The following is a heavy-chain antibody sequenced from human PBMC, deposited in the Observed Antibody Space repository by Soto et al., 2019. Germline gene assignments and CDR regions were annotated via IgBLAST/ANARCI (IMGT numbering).Heavy chain of an antibody. CDR2: ISAYNGNT. Sequence: ASVQVSCKASCHTFTRYGIIWVRQAPGQGLEWMGWISAYNGNTNYAQKLQGRVTMTTDTSTSTAYMELRSLRSDDTAVYYCARTPYDFWSGDYYYYYMDVWGKGTTVTVSS. D-gene: IGHD3-3*01. J-gene: IGHJ6*03. V-gene: IGHV1-18*01. CDR1: CHTFTRYG. CDR3: ARTPYDFWSGDYYYYYMDV.